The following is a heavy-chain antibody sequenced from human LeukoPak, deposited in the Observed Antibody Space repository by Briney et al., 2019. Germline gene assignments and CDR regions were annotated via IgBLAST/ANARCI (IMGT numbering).Heavy chain of an antibody. CDR2: IYYSGST. CDR1: GGSISGGDYY. D-gene: IGHD2-2*01. V-gene: IGHV4-30-4*08. Sequence: SQTLSLTCTVSGGSISGGDYYWSWIRQPPGKGLEWIGYIYYSGSTYYNPSLKSRVTISVDTSKNQFSLKLSSVTAADTAVYYCARKYCSSTICYPDFWGQGTLVTVSS. J-gene: IGHJ4*02. CDR3: ARKYCSSTICYPDF.